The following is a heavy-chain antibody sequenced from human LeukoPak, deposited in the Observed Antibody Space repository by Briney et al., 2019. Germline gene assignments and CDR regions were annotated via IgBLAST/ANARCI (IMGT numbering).Heavy chain of an antibody. D-gene: IGHD6-19*01. CDR1: GGSISSYY. CDR2: IYYSGST. Sequence: ASQTLSLTCTVSGGSISSYYWSWIRQPPGKGLEWIGYIYYSGSTNYNPSLKSRVTISVDTSKNQFSLKLSSVTAADTAVYYCARSPWQWRETRPYYFDYWGQGTLVTVSS. J-gene: IGHJ4*02. CDR3: ARSPWQWRETRPYYFDY. V-gene: IGHV4-59*08.